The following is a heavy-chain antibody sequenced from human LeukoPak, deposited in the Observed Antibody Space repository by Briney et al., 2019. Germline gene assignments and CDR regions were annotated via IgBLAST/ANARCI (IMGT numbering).Heavy chain of an antibody. Sequence: SETLSLTCTVSGGSISSYYWSWIRQPPGKGLEWIGYIYYSGSTNYNPSLKSRVTISVDTSKNQFSPKLSSVTAADTAVYYCATIAAAGTGYFDYWGQGTLVTVSS. D-gene: IGHD6-13*01. V-gene: IGHV4-59*08. CDR3: ATIAAAGTGYFDY. J-gene: IGHJ4*02. CDR1: GGSISSYY. CDR2: IYYSGST.